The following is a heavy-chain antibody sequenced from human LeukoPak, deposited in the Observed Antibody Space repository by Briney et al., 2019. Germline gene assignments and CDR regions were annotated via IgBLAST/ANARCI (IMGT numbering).Heavy chain of an antibody. J-gene: IGHJ4*02. D-gene: IGHD6-13*01. CDR3: AKGGVSSWYTPRPDS. Sequence: GGSLRPSCAASGFTFSTYAMSWVRQAPGKGLEWVSGMTDSGGGTYYADSVKGRFTISRDNSKNTLYLQINSLGVEDTAVYYCAKGGVSSWYTPRPDSWGQGTLVTVSS. CDR2: MTDSGGGT. V-gene: IGHV3-23*01. CDR1: GFTFSTYA.